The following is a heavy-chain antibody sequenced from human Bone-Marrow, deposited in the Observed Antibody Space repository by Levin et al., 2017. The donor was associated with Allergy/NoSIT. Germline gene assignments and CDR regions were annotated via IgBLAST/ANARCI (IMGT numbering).Heavy chain of an antibody. J-gene: IGHJ6*02. V-gene: IGHV3-21*01. CDR2: ITSSSSYI. D-gene: IGHD2-21*01. CDR1: GFTFSTYT. Sequence: GGSLRLSCAASGFTFSTYTMNWVRQAPGKGLDWVSSITSSSSYIYYADSVKGRFTISRDNAKNSLYLQMNSLRVEDTAVYYCARDIGQPDSYDYYFYGMDVGGQGTTVTVSS. CDR3: ARDIGQPDSYDYYFYGMDV.